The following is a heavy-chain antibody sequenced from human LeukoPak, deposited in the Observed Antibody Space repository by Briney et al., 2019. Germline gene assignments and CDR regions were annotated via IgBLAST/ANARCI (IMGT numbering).Heavy chain of an antibody. CDR3: AKDRPQYCSSVSCYVFDS. V-gene: IGHV3-30*02. CDR1: GFTFSSYG. D-gene: IGHD2-2*01. CDR2: IRYDGSNK. J-gene: IGHJ4*02. Sequence: GGSLRLSCAASGFTFSSYGMHWVRQAQGKGLEWVAFIRYDGSNKYYADSVKGRFTISRDNSKNTLYLQMNSLRAEDTALYYCAKDRPQYCSSVSCYVFDSWGQGTLVTVSS.